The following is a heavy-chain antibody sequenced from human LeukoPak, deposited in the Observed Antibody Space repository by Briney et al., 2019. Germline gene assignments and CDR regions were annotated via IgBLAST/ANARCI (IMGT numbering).Heavy chain of an antibody. D-gene: IGHD2-8*01. CDR1: GFTFSSYA. Sequence: PGGSLRLSCAASGFTFSSYAMTWVRQAPGKGLEWVSDINGSGGRTNYADSVKGRFTISRDNSKNTLYLQMNSLRAEDTAVYYCAISGALKWAYWGQGTLVTVSS. CDR2: INGSGGRT. V-gene: IGHV3-23*01. CDR3: AISGALKWAY. J-gene: IGHJ4*02.